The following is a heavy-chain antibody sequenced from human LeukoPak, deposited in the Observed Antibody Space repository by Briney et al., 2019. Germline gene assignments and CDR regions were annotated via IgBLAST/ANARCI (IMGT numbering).Heavy chain of an antibody. Sequence: PGGSLRLSCVVSGFTLSSYAMSWVRQATGKGLEWVSGIGTAGDIYYPGSVKGRFTISRENAKNSLYLQVNSLRAGDTAVYYCARAGYSSTWYSRYFDLWGRGTLVTVSS. J-gene: IGHJ2*01. D-gene: IGHD6-13*01. CDR2: IGTAGDI. V-gene: IGHV3-13*01. CDR1: GFTLSSYA. CDR3: ARAGYSSTWYSRYFDL.